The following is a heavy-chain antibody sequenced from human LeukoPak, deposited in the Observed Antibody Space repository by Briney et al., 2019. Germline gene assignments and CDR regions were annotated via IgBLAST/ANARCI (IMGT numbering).Heavy chain of an antibody. V-gene: IGHV1-24*01. J-gene: IGHJ5*02. Sequence: ALVKLSCKASGSTRTELFMHWVRQAPGKGLEWMGGFDPEDGETIYAQKFHRRGTMTEDTSTDTAYMELSSVRAEDTAGYYCATIVGYGSGGSCYSRWFDPWGQGTLVTVAS. CDR2: FDPEDGET. CDR3: ATIVGYGSGGSCYSRWFDP. CDR1: GSTRTELF. D-gene: IGHD2-15*01.